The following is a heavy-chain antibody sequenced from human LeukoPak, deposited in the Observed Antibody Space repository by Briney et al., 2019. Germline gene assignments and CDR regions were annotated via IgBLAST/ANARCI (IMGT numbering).Heavy chain of an antibody. CDR1: GFTFSNAW. CDR2: IWYDGSHT. V-gene: IGHV3-30*02. D-gene: IGHD2-2*01. J-gene: IGHJ5*01. Sequence: GGSLRLSCAASGFTFSNAWMSWVRQVPGKGLEWVAFIWYDGSHTYYADSVKGRFTISRDNSKNTLYLQMNSLRAEDTAVFYCAKDPLGYCTSASCRYLDSWGQGTLVTVSS. CDR3: AKDPLGYCTSASCRYLDS.